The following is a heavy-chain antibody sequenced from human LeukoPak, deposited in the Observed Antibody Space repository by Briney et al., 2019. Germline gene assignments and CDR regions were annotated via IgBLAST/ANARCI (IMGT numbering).Heavy chain of an antibody. D-gene: IGHD2-15*01. CDR1: GYTFTSYG. CDR3: ARDPGYCSGGSCLEFDY. CDR2: ISGYNANT. J-gene: IGHJ4*02. V-gene: IGHV1-18*01. Sequence: ASVKVSCKASGYTFTSYGVTWVRQAPAQGLEWMGWISGYNANTNYAQKLQGRVTMTTDTSTRIAYMELRSLRPDDTAVYYCARDPGYCSGGSCLEFDYWGQGTLVTVSS.